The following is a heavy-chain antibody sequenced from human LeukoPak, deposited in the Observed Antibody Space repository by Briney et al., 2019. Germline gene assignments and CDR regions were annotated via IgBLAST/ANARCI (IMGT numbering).Heavy chain of an antibody. CDR3: ATDSKYAPSY. Sequence: GGSLRLSCAASGFTFSPVWMHWVRQAPGKGLMWVSHIINDGSFTTYADSVKGRFTISRDNAKNTVYLQMNNLRAEDTAIYYCATDSKYAPSYWGQGTLVTVSS. D-gene: IGHD2-2*01. J-gene: IGHJ4*02. CDR1: GFTFSPVW. V-gene: IGHV3-74*01. CDR2: IINDGSFT.